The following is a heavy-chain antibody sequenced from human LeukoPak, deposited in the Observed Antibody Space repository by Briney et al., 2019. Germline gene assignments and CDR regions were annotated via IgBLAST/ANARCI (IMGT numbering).Heavy chain of an antibody. CDR1: GGSISTPGYY. V-gene: IGHV4-39*01. CDR3: ARHALATVTDPSFDY. D-gene: IGHD2-21*02. Sequence: ASETLSLTCTVSGGSISTPGYYWGWIRQPPGKGLEWIGSLYHSGSTYYKPSLKSRATISVDKSKNQCSLKLRSVTAADTAVYYCARHALATVTDPSFDYWGQGTLVTVSP. CDR2: LYHSGST. J-gene: IGHJ4*02.